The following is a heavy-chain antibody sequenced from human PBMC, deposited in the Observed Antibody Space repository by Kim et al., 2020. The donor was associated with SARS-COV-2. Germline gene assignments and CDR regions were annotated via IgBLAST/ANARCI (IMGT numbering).Heavy chain of an antibody. D-gene: IGHD2-15*01. J-gene: IGHJ4*02. Sequence: PSLKSRVTISVDTSKNQFSLKLRCVTAAETAVYYCARAPIVIVTTARLFDSWGQGTLVAVSS. V-gene: IGHV4-34*01. CDR3: ARAPIVIVTTARLFDS.